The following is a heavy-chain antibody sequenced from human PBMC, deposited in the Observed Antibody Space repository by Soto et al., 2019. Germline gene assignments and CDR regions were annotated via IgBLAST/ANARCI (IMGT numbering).Heavy chain of an antibody. J-gene: IGHJ6*02. CDR2: LHSGGDT. V-gene: IGHV3-53*04. CDR3: ARDVPYYSASLLDV. CDR1: GIPVSSNY. D-gene: IGHD3-10*01. Sequence: EVQLVESGGGLVQPGGSLRLSCAASGIPVSSNYMTWVRQAPGKGLEWVSVLHSGGDTYYANSVKGRFTISRHDSTTTLFLQMNSRTAEDTAVYYCARDVPYYSASLLDVWGQGTTVTVSS.